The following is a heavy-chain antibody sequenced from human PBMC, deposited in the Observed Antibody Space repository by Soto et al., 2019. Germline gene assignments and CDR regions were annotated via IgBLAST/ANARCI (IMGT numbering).Heavy chain of an antibody. CDR2: IDPSDSDT. Sequence: PGESLKISCKGSGYSFTSYWISWVRQMPGKGLEWMGRIDPSDSDTRYSPSLQGQVIISVDKSISTAYLQWTRLKASDTAIYYCAKSIEGGPMDVWGQGTTVTVSS. CDR1: GYSFTSYW. CDR3: AKSIEGGPMDV. J-gene: IGHJ6*02. D-gene: IGHD1-26*01. V-gene: IGHV5-10-1*01.